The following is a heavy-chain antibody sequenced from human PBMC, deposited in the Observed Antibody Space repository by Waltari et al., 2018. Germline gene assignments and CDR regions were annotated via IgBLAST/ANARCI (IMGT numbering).Heavy chain of an antibody. Sequence: EVQLEESGGGVVQPGGSLRLSCAAPGFTFDDFAMQWVRQAPGKGLEWVSLITWDGRSTYYADSVKGRFAISRDNGKDFLYLQMNSLRPEDTALYYCVKEAAGYDSLIANGLDVWGQGTTVTVSS. CDR1: GFTFDDFA. J-gene: IGHJ6*02. CDR2: ITWDGRST. D-gene: IGHD3-9*01. CDR3: VKEAAGYDSLIANGLDV. V-gene: IGHV3-43D*04.